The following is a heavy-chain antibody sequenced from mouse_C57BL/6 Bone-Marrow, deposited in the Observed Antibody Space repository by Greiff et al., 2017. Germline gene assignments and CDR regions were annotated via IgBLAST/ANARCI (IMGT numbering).Heavy chain of an antibody. CDR1: GYAFTNYL. CDR3: ARLSYGSSCASFAY. J-gene: IGHJ3*01. V-gene: IGHV1-54*01. CDR2: INPGSGGT. Sequence: QVQLQQSGAELVRPGTSVTVSCKASGYAFTNYLIEWVKQRPGQGLEWIGVINPGSGGTNYNEKFKGKATLTADNSSRTALMQLSRLTSEDSAVYFCARLSYGSSCASFAYWGQGTLVTVSA. D-gene: IGHD1-1*01.